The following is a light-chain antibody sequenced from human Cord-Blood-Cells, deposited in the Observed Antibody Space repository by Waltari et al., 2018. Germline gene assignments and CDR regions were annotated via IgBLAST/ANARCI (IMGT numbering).Light chain of an antibody. CDR1: SSDVGGYNY. CDR3: SSYTSSSVV. CDR2: DVS. Sequence: QSALTQPASVSGSPGQSITISCTGTSSDVGGYNYVSWYQQHPGKAPKLMIYDVSNRPSGVSNLFSGSKSGNTASLTISGLLAEDEADYYCSSYTSSSVVFGGGTKLTVL. V-gene: IGLV2-14*01. J-gene: IGLJ2*01.